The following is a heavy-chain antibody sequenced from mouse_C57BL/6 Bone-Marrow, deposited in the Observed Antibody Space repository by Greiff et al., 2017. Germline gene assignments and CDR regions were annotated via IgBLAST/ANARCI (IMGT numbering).Heavy chain of an antibody. CDR2: IDPEGGGT. CDR3: TSARIDYGTNY. D-gene: IGHD1-1*01. CDR1: GFNITDYY. Sequence: EVKLVEPGAELVKPGASVKLSCTASGFNITDYYIHWVKQRPEQGLEWIGRIDPEGGGTKYAPKFKDKATITADTSSNTAYLQLSSLTSEDTAVYCGTSARIDYGTNYGGQGTTLTVS. J-gene: IGHJ2*01. V-gene: IGHV14-2*01.